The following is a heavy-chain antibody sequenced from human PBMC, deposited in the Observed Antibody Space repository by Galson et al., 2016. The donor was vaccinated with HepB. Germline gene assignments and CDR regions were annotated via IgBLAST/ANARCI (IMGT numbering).Heavy chain of an antibody. CDR3: ARDGGAAWIQLWFDN. CDR2: ISNDGNNK. Sequence: SLRLSCAASGFRFGTYAMHWVRQAPGKGLEWVAGISNDGNNKNYIDSANGRFTISRDNFRNTVYLQLSSLRVEDTAVYYCARDGGAAWIQLWFDNWGHGTLVTVSS. D-gene: IGHD5-18*01. V-gene: IGHV3-30-3*01. CDR1: GFRFGTYA. J-gene: IGHJ4*01.